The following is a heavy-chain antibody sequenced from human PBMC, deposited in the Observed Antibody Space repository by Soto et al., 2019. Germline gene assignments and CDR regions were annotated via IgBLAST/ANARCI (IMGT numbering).Heavy chain of an antibody. CDR3: ARFPKALTGSYKWDNWFDP. D-gene: IGHD3-10*01. J-gene: IGHJ5*02. V-gene: IGHV4-39*01. CDR2: IYYSGST. CDR1: GGSISSSSYY. Sequence: QLQLQESGPGLVKPSETLSLTCTVSGGSISSSSYYWGWIRQPPGTGLEWIGSIYYSGSTYYNPSLKSRVTLAVDTSKNQFSLKLSSVTAADTAVYYCARFPKALTGSYKWDNWFDPWGQGTLVTVSS.